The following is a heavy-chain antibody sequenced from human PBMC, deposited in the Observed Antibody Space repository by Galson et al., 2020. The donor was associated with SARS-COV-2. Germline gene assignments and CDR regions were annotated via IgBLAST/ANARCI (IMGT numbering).Heavy chain of an antibody. CDR3: ARDAAGDFWSGYYRAGYWYFDL. CDR2: ISSSSSYI. J-gene: IGHJ2*01. D-gene: IGHD3-3*01. Sequence: KIGESLKISCAASGFTFSSYSMNWVRQAPGKGLEWVSSISSSSSYIYYADSVKGRFTISRDNAKNSLYLQMNSLRAEDTAVYYCARDAAGDFWSGYYRAGYWYFDLWGRGTLVTVSS. V-gene: IGHV3-21*01. CDR1: GFTFSSYS.